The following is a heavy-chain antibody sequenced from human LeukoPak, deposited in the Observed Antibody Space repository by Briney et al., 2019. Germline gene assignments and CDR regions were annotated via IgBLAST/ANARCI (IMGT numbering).Heavy chain of an antibody. CDR2: IRGGDDT. CDR3: AARRGSSFDY. V-gene: IGHV3-66*02. J-gene: IGHJ4*02. CDR1: EFTVSNKY. Sequence: SGGSLRLSCAASEFTVSNKYMSWDRQAPGKGLEWVSTIRGGDDTFYGDSVKGRFTISRDNSKNTLYLQMNSLRAEDTAVYYCAARRGSSFDYWGQGILVTVSS. D-gene: IGHD3-10*01.